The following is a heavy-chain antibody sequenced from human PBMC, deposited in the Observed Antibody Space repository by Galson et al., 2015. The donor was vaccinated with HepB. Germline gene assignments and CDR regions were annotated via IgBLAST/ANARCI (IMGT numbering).Heavy chain of an antibody. V-gene: IGHV1-69*13. J-gene: IGHJ6*02. CDR1: GDTFSSYA. D-gene: IGHD3-16*01. Sequence: SVKVSCKASGDTFSSYAISWVRQAPGQGLEWMGGIIPIYGTTNYTQKFQDRVTITADESTSTAYMELSSLRFEDTAIYYCARTDIIMIPGYYYYYTMDVWGQGTTVTVSS. CDR2: IIPIYGTT. CDR3: ARTDIIMIPGYYYYYTMDV.